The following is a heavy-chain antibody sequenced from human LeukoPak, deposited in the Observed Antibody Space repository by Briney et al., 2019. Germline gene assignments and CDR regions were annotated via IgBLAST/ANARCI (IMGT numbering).Heavy chain of an antibody. CDR3: ATGTGHYYYYYYMDV. CDR2: IYSSGST. V-gene: IGHV4-4*07. CDR1: GGSISSYY. D-gene: IGHD1-1*01. Sequence: PSETLSLTCTVSGGSISSYYWSWIRQPAGKGLEWIGRIYSSGSTDYNPSLKSRVTMSVDTSKNQFSLKLSSVTAADTAIYYCATGTGHYYYYYYMDVWGKGTTVTVSS. J-gene: IGHJ6*03.